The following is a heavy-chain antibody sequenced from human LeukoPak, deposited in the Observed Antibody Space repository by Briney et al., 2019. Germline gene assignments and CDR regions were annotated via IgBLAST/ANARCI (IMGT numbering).Heavy chain of an antibody. Sequence: GRSLRLSCAASGFTFSAYGMHWVRQAPGKGLDWVAVISYDGSDKYYAASVKGRFTISRDNPKNTLFLQMNSLRAEDTAVYYCAKGSNRGVATIDYWGQGTLVTVSS. V-gene: IGHV3-30*18. D-gene: IGHD5-12*01. CDR3: AKGSNRGVATIDY. J-gene: IGHJ4*02. CDR1: GFTFSAYG. CDR2: ISYDGSDK.